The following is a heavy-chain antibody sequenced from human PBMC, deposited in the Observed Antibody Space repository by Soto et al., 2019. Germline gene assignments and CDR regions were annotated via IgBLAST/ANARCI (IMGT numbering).Heavy chain of an antibody. V-gene: IGHV3-23*01. CDR2: ISGSGGST. CDR3: ARGTYYDILTGYYFYYYGMDV. J-gene: IGHJ6*02. D-gene: IGHD3-9*01. CDR1: GFTFSNYA. Sequence: PGGSLRLSCAASGFTFSNYAMSWVRQAPGNGLEWVSGISGSGGSTYYADPVKGRFTISRDNSKNTLYLQVNSLRAEDTALYYCARGTYYDILTGYYFYYYGMDVWGQGTTVTVSS.